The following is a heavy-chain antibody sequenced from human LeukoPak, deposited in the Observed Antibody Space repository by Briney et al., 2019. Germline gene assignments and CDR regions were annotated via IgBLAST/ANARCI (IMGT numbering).Heavy chain of an antibody. V-gene: IGHV4-61*02. CDR2: IHTSGST. CDR1: GDSISSGRYY. J-gene: IGHJ6*03. Sequence: SETLSLTCTVSGDSISSGRYYWSWIRQPAGKGLEYIVRIHTSGSTNYNPSLKSRVTISVNTSKNQFSLRLNSVTAADTAVYYCARVTEYYGSGRRHNYYSYYMDVWGKGTTVTISS. CDR3: ARVTEYYGSGRRHNYYSYYMDV. D-gene: IGHD3-10*01.